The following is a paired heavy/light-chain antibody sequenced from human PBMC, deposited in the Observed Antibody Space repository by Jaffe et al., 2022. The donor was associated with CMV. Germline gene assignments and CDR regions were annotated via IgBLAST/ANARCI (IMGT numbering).Light chain of an antibody. CDR1: RSVSSSY. Sequence: VLTQSPGTLSLSPGDRATLSCRASRSVSSSYLAWYQQKPGQPPKLLCYGASSRATGIPDRFSVSGSGTDFTLTINKLEPEDFALYFCQQYVDLPGTFGQGTKVEMK. J-gene: IGKJ1*01. V-gene: IGKV3-20*01. CDR3: QQYVDLPGT. CDR2: GAS.
Heavy chain of an antibody. Sequence: EVQLVESGGGLVQSGGSLRLSCVASGFSVSNNYMAWVRQAPGEGLEWVSVTFSGGDTYYADSVKGRFTISRDNSKNTLYLQMNSLRAEDTAVYFCVRDTSGYSTGYYTAMDVWGQGTAVTVSS. D-gene: IGHD2-2*02. CDR3: VRDTSGYSTGYYTAMDV. J-gene: IGHJ6*02. CDR2: TFSGGDT. CDR1: GFSVSNNY. V-gene: IGHV3-53*01.